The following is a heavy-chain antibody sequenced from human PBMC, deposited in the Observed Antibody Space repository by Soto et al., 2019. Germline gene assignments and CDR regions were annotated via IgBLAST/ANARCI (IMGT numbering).Heavy chain of an antibody. CDR2: ISASGGST. J-gene: IGHJ4*02. Sequence: ESGGGLVQPGGSLRLSCAASGFTFSTYAMTWGRQAPGKGLEWVSTISASGGSTYYADSVKGRFTISRDNSKNTLYLQMNSLRDEDTAIYYCAKNWGFEFWGQGTLVTVSS. D-gene: IGHD7-27*01. V-gene: IGHV3-23*01. CDR1: GFTFSTYA. CDR3: AKNWGFEF.